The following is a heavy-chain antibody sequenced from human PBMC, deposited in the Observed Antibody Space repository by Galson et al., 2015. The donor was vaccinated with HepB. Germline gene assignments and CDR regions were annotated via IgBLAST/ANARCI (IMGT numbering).Heavy chain of an antibody. J-gene: IGHJ4*02. Sequence: SLRLSCAASGFTFSSYAMHWVRQAPGKGLEWVAVISYDGSNKYYADSVKGRFTISRDNSKNTLYLQMNSLRAEDTAVYYCARGNYDYVWGSYRYNPPPGHGIDYWGQGTLVTVSS. D-gene: IGHD3-16*02. CDR2: ISYDGSNK. CDR1: GFTFSSYA. V-gene: IGHV3-30*04. CDR3: ARGNYDYVWGSYRYNPPPGHGIDY.